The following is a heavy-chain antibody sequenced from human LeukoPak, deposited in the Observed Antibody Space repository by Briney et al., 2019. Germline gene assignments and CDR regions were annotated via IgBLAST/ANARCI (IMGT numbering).Heavy chain of an antibody. D-gene: IGHD2-15*01. CDR1: GFTFSSYA. CDR2: ISGSGGST. CDR3: AKDRYCSGGSCYSPPMDV. V-gene: IGHV3-23*01. Sequence: GGSLRLSYAASGFTFSSYAMSWVRQAPGKGLEWVSAISGSGGSTYYADSVKGRFTISRDNSKNTLYLQMNSLRAEDTAVYYCAKDRYCSGGSCYSPPMDVWGQGTTVTVSS. J-gene: IGHJ6*02.